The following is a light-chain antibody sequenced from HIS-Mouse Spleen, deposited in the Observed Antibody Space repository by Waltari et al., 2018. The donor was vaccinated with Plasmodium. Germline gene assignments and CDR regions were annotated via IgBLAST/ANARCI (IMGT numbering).Light chain of an antibody. CDR3: QQYDNPPPAFT. J-gene: IGKJ3*01. V-gene: IGKV1-33*01. CDR2: DAS. CDR1: QDISNY. Sequence: DIQMTQSPSSLSASVGDRVNITCQASQDISNYLNWYQQKPGKAPKLLIYDASNLETGVPSRFSGSGSGTDFTFTISSLQPEDIATYYCQQYDNPPPAFTFGPGTKVDIK.